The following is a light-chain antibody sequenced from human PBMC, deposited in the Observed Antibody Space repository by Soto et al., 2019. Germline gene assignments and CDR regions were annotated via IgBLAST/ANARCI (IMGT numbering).Light chain of an antibody. CDR1: SSDVGGYNY. J-gene: IGLJ3*02. V-gene: IGLV2-14*01. CDR3: SSYTSSSTLTWV. CDR2: EVS. Sequence: QSALTQPASVSGSPGQSITISCTGTSSDVGGYNYVSWYQQHPGKAPKLMIYEVSNRPSGVSNRFSGSKSGNTASLTISGLQAEDEADYYCSSYTSSSTLTWVFGGGTKVTV.